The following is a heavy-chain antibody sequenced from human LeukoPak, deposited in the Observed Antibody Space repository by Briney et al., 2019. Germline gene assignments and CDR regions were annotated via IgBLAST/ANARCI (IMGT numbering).Heavy chain of an antibody. J-gene: IGHJ4*02. CDR1: GFTFSSYA. CDR2: ISGSGGST. V-gene: IGHV3-23*01. CDR3: AKARWVATIGDYFDY. Sequence: GGSLRLSCTASGFTFSSYAMSWVRQAPGKGLEWASVISGSGGSTYYADSVKGRFTISRDNSKNTLYLQMNSLRADDTAVYYCAKARWVATIGDYFDYWGQGTLVTVSS. D-gene: IGHD5-12*01.